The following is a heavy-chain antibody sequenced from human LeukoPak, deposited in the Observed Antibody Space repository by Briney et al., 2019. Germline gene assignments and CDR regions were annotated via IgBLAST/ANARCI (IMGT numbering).Heavy chain of an antibody. CDR1: GFTFSTYF. Sequence: GGSLRLSCAASGFTFSTYFMSWVRQAPGNGLEWVAHINQDGTEKYYVDSVKGRFTISRDNSRNSLYLQMNSLRAEDTAVYYCAAAYFGMDQYYYGMDVWGQGTTVTVSS. D-gene: IGHD3-16*01. CDR2: INQDGTEK. V-gene: IGHV3-7*03. CDR3: AAAYFGMDQYYYGMDV. J-gene: IGHJ6*02.